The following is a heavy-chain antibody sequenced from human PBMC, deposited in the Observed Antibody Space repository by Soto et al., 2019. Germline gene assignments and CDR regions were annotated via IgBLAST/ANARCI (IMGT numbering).Heavy chain of an antibody. D-gene: IGHD4-17*01. CDR1: GGSLSGAGFV. Sequence: SETLSLTCTVSGGSLSGAGFVWGWIRQPPGKGLEWIANIFQSETYYNPSLRSRVTISADTSKNQFSLKLSSVTAADTAVYYCATNYGGYSADYWGPGTLVTVSS. CDR3: ATNYGGYSADY. V-gene: IGHV4-39*01. CDR2: IFQSET. J-gene: IGHJ4*02.